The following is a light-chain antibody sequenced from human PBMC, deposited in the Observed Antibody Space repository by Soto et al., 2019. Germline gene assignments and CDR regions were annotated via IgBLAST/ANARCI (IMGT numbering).Light chain of an antibody. J-gene: IGLJ1*01. CDR1: TSNIGAPYD. CDR2: GDN. CDR3: QSYELSLHNDV. V-gene: IGLV1-40*01. Sequence: QSLLTQPPSVSGAPGQRVSISCIGSTSNIGAPYDVNWYQHLPGTAPKLLIYGDNNQPSGDPDRFSGSKSGTSASLAIIRLQAEDEADYYCQSYELSLHNDVFGTGTKVTVL.